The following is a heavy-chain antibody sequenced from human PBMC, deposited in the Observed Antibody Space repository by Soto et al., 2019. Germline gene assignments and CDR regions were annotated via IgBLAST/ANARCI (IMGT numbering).Heavy chain of an antibody. V-gene: IGHV5-51*01. CDR1: GYNIISYC. D-gene: IGHD5-18*01. J-gene: IGHJ4*02. Sequence: GESLKISCNGFGYNIISYCSRWVRQMPGKGLEWMGIIYPGDSDTRYSPSFQGQVTISADKSISTAYLQWSSLKASDTAMYYCGRLLVDTAMVTDYWGQGTLVTVSS. CDR3: GRLLVDTAMVTDY. CDR2: IYPGDSDT.